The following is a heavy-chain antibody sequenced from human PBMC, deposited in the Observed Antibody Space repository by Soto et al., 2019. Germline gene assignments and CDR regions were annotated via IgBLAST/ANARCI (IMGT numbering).Heavy chain of an antibody. CDR2: ISHSGST. CDR3: GRNYDFWSGYYPTQNYYGVDV. V-gene: IGHV4-59*07. D-gene: IGHD3-3*01. J-gene: IGHJ6*02. CDR1: GVTISTYY. Sequence: SDTLSLTCAVSGVTISTYYWSWIRQPPGKGLEWIGHISHSGSTNSNPSLKSRVTISVDTSKNQFSLKLSSVTAADTAVYYCGRNYDFWSGYYPTQNYYGVDVWGQGTTVTVSS.